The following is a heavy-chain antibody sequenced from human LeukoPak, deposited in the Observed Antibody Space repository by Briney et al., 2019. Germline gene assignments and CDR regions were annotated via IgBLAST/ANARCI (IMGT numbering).Heavy chain of an antibody. CDR1: GFTFSSYG. CDR3: AKGDYGDPFDY. CDR2: IRSDGSNK. Sequence: GGSLRLSCAASGFTFSSYGMHWVRQAPGKGLEWVAFIRSDGSNKYYADSVKGRFTISRDNSKNTLYLQMNSLRAEDTAVYYCAKGDYGDPFDYWGQGTLVTVSS. J-gene: IGHJ4*02. V-gene: IGHV3-30*02. D-gene: IGHD4-17*01.